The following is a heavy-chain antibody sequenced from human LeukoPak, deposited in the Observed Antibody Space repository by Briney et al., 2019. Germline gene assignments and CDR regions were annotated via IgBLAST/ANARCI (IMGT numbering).Heavy chain of an antibody. Sequence: SQTLSLTCAISGNSVSSNSDAWNWIRQSPSRGLEWLGRTYYRSKLFNDYAVSVKSRITINPDTSKNQFSLHLNSVTPEDTAVYYCARENHGFVTWGQGILVTVSS. D-gene: IGHD2-2*03. CDR3: ARENHGFVT. V-gene: IGHV6-1*01. CDR1: GNSVSSNSDA. CDR2: TYYRSKLFN. J-gene: IGHJ5*02.